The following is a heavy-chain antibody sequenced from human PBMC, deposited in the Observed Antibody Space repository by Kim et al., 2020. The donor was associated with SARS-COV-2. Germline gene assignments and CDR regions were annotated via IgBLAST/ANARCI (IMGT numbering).Heavy chain of an antibody. V-gene: IGHV3-7*01. J-gene: IGHJ4*02. D-gene: IGHD3-10*02. CDR3: AAHDTAHVPGRI. Sequence: YYVDTVRVRITISRDNAKNSLNLQMSSLRTEDTAIYYCAAHDTAHVPGRIWGQGTLVSVSS.